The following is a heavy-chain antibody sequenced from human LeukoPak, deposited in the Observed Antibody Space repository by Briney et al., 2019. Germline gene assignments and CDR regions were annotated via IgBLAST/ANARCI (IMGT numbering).Heavy chain of an antibody. CDR3: ARAQGTLYYYYGMDV. J-gene: IGHJ6*02. CDR2: INHSGST. V-gene: IGHV4-34*01. CDR1: GGSFSGYY. D-gene: IGHD1-1*01. Sequence: PSETLSLTCAVYGGSFSGYYWSWIRQPPGKGLEWIGEINHSGSTNYNPSLKSRVTISVDTSKNQFSLKLSSVTAADTAVYYCARAQGTLYYYYGMDVWGQGTTVTVFS.